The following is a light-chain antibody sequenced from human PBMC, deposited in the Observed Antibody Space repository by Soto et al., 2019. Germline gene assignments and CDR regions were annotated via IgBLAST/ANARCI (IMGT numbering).Light chain of an antibody. J-gene: IGKJ3*01. CDR2: AAS. Sequence: IQMTQSPSTLPASVGDRVTITCRASQGIKNDLGWYQQKPGKAPKLPIYAASSLQSGDPYRFSGSGSGTDFTLTISSLQPEDFSTYYCLPDYTCPLTFGAGTKAVIK. CDR1: QGIKND. V-gene: IGKV1-6*01. CDR3: LPDYTCPLT.